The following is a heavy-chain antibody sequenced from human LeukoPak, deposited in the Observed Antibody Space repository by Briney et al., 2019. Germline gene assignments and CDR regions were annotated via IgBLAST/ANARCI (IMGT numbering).Heavy chain of an antibody. D-gene: IGHD2-15*01. CDR3: ARDVTSSSSGLDY. Sequence: GGSLRLSCAASGFTFSSYSMNWVRQAPGKGLEWVSSISSSSSYIYYADSVKGRFTISRDNAKNSLYLQMNSLRAEDTAVYYCARDVTSSSSGLDYWGQGALVTVSS. V-gene: IGHV3-21*01. J-gene: IGHJ4*02. CDR1: GFTFSSYS. CDR2: ISSSSSYI.